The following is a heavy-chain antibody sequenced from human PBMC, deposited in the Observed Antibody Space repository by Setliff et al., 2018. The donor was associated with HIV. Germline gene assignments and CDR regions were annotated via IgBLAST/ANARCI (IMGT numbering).Heavy chain of an antibody. CDR3: VKGTFYCSGGSCYPGAFDI. CDR1: GFTFSSYA. J-gene: IGHJ3*02. D-gene: IGHD2-15*01. Sequence: GESLKISCSASGFTFSSYAMHWVRQAPGKGLEYVSAISSNGGSTYYADSVKGRFTISRDNSKNTLYLQMSSLRAEDTAVYYCVKGTFYCSGGSCYPGAFDIWGQGTMVTVSS. CDR2: ISSNGGST. V-gene: IGHV3-64D*09.